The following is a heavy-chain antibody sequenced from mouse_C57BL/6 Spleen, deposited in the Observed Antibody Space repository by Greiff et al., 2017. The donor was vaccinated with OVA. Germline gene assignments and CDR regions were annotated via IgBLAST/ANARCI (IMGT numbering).Heavy chain of an antibody. CDR3: ASGSSGYVDY. CDR2: IDPSDSYT. CDR1: GYTFTSYW. V-gene: IGHV1-59*01. D-gene: IGHD3-2*02. Sequence: QVQLQQPGAELVRPGPSVKLSCKASGYTFTSYWMHWVKQRPGQGLEWIGVIDPSDSYTNYNQKFKGKATLTVDTSSSTAYMQLSSLTSEDSAVYYCASGSSGYVDYWGQGTTLTVSS. J-gene: IGHJ2*01.